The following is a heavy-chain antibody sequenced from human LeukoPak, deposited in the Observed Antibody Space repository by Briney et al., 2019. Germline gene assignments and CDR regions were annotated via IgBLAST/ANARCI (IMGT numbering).Heavy chain of an antibody. CDR2: IDPSDSYT. V-gene: IGHV5-10-1*01. CDR1: GYIFTSYW. D-gene: IGHD3-22*01. CDR3: ARLSERYYYDSSGYHYGMDV. J-gene: IGHJ6*02. Sequence: GASLQISCKGYGYIFTSYWIGWVRQLPGKGLEWTGRIDPSDSYTNYSPSFQGHVTISADKPISTAYLQWSSLKASDTAMYYCARLSERYYYDSSGYHYGMDVWGQGTTVTGSS.